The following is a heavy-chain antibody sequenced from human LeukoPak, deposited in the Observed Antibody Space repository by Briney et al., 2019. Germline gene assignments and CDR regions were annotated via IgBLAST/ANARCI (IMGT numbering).Heavy chain of an antibody. CDR1: GGSISSSRYY. Sequence: AETLSLTCTVSGGSISSSRYYWGWIRQPPGKGLEWIGEINHSGSTNYNPSLKSRVTISVDTSKNQFSLKLSSVTAADTAVYYCAGATWGSGYFDYWGQGTLVTVSS. D-gene: IGHD7-27*01. V-gene: IGHV4-39*07. CDR2: INHSGST. J-gene: IGHJ4*02. CDR3: AGATWGSGYFDY.